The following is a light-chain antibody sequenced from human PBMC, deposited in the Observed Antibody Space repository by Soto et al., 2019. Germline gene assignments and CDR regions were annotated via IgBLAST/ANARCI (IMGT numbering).Light chain of an antibody. CDR2: RNN. CDR3: AAWDDNLRGYWV. Sequence: QSVVTQAPSASGTPGQRVVISCSGSSSNIGNNFVYWYQRLPGTAPKLLIYRNNQRRSGVPDRFSGSKSGTSASLAISGLRSEDEADYYCAAWDDNLRGYWVFGGGTKLTVL. CDR1: SSNIGNNF. V-gene: IGLV1-47*01. J-gene: IGLJ2*01.